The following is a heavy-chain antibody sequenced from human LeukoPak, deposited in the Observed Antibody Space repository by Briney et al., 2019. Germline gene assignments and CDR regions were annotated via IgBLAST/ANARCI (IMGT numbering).Heavy chain of an antibody. CDR2: ICGGST. CDR3: ARGPSGYHNT. Sequence: GGSLRLSCAASEFSVGSNYMTWVRQAPGKGLEWVSLICGGSTYYADSVKGRFTISRDNSKNTLYLQMNSLRAGDTAVYYCARGPSGYHNTGGQGTLVTVSS. CDR1: EFSVGSNY. D-gene: IGHD5-12*01. J-gene: IGHJ4*02. V-gene: IGHV3-66*01.